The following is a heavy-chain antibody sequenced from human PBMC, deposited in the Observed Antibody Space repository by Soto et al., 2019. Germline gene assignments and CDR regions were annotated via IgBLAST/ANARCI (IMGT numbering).Heavy chain of an antibody. D-gene: IGHD1-26*01. Sequence: QVQLVESGGGVVQPGRSLRLSCSASGFKFSNYGFHWVRQAPGKGLEWVAAIWPDGNIEHYLDAVKGRFTISRDNSNNTLSLQMNRLSPDDTATDYCARAGIVATTQLGWFDPWGQGTLVIVSS. V-gene: IGHV3-33*01. J-gene: IGHJ5*02. CDR2: IWPDGNIE. CDR1: GFKFSNYG. CDR3: ARAGIVATTQLGWFDP.